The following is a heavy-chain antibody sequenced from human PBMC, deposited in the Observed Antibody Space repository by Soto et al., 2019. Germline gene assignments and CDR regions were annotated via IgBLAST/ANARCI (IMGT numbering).Heavy chain of an antibody. CDR1: GYSVSSSDYY. D-gene: IGHD2-15*01. J-gene: IGHJ6*02. V-gene: IGHV4-39*01. CDR2: IFYSGLT. CDR3: APLTVSLSGPYGIHV. Sequence: PSETLSLTCSVSGYSVSSSDYYWAWIRQPPGEGLEWIGSIFYSGLTYYNPSLKRRVTLSVDTSKNQFSVRLTSVTAADTAVYYCAPLTVSLSGPYGIHVWGQGTTVTVSS.